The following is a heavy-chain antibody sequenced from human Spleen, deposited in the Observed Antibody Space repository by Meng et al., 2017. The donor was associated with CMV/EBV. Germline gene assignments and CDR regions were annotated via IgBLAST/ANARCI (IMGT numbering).Heavy chain of an antibody. V-gene: IGHV3-7*01. CDR3: AREAWGFS. D-gene: IGHD2-21*01. Sequence: GESLKISCTASGFIFKSYWMSWVRQAPGKGLEWVAHIKEDGSEKYYVDSVKGRFTISRDNAKNSLYLQMSSLRSDDTAVYYCAREAWGFSWGQGTLVTVSS. CDR1: GFIFKSYW. CDR2: IKEDGSEK. J-gene: IGHJ4*02.